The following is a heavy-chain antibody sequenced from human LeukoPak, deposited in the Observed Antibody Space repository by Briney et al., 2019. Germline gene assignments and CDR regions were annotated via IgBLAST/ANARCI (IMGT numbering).Heavy chain of an antibody. V-gene: IGHV3-23*01. CDR3: ARAPYYGSNWFDP. CDR2: ISGSGGST. J-gene: IGHJ5*02. Sequence: GGSLRLSCAASGFTFSSYAMSWVRQAPGKGLEWVSAISGSGGSTYYADSVKGRFAISRDNSKNTLYLQMNSLTTEDTGLYYCARAPYYGSNWFDPWGQGTLVTVSS. CDR1: GFTFSSYA. D-gene: IGHD3-16*01.